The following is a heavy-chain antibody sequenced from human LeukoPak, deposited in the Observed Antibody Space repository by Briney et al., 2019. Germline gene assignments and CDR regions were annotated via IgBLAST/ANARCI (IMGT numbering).Heavy chain of an antibody. J-gene: IGHJ3*02. Sequence: ASVTVSCKTSGYTFTDNGISWVRQPPGQGLEWMGWGSSLNGYRLYGQRFQGRLTMTADPSTITVYMDLSSLTSDDTAVYYCARDAVGAQCFDIWGQGTLVSVSS. CDR3: ARDAVGAQCFDI. CDR1: GYTFTDNG. V-gene: IGHV1-18*01. D-gene: IGHD1-26*01. CDR2: GSSLNGYR.